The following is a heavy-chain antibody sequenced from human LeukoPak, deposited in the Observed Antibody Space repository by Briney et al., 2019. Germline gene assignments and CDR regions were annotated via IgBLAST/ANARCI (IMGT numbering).Heavy chain of an antibody. CDR1: GFMFSDHY. CDR3: ASGSAPDY. Sequence: GGSLRLSCAASGFMFSDHYINWMRQAPGKGLEWISYISGRGDSIYYAESVKGRFSISRDNAKKSLYLQMNSLRVEDTAVYYCASGSAPDYWGQGTLVTVSS. CDR2: ISGRGDSI. J-gene: IGHJ4*02. V-gene: IGHV3-11*04. D-gene: IGHD3-10*01.